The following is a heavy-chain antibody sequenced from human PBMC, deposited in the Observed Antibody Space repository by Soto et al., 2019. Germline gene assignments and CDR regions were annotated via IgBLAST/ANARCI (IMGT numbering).Heavy chain of an antibody. CDR1: GGPFSGYY. D-gene: IGHD2-15*01. V-gene: IGHV4-34*01. J-gene: IGHJ5*02. CDR2: INHSGST. CDR3: ARDNSQNYGTPAASSWFHP. Sequence: SETLSLTCAVYGGPFSGYYWSWIRQPPGKGLEWIGEINHSGSTHYNPSLRSRVTITRDTSTSTVYMDLSSLRYEDTAVYYCARDNSQNYGTPAASSWFHPWGQGTPVTVSS.